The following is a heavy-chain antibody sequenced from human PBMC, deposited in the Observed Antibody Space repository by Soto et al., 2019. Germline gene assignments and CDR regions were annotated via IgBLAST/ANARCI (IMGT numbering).Heavy chain of an antibody. CDR2: IYPGYSDT. D-gene: IGHD3-9*01. J-gene: IGHJ6*02. CDR3: ARGGRRYFDWFPRGDYGMDV. Sequence: EXLKISCKSSGYXFTSYWIVWVRHMPGKGLECMGSIYPGYSDTRYSPSFQCQVTISADKSIRTAYLQWSSLKASDNPMYYCARGGRRYFDWFPRGDYGMDVWGQGTTAPVSS. CDR1: GYXFTSYW. V-gene: IGHV5-51*01.